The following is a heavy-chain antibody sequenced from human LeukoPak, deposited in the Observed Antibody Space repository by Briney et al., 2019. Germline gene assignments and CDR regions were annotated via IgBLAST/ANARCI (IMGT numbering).Heavy chain of an antibody. D-gene: IGHD5-12*01. V-gene: IGHV3-30*02. J-gene: IGHJ4*02. Sequence: PGGSLRLSCAASGFTFSSYGMHWVRQAPGKGLEWVAFIRHDGRNKYYADSVKGRFTISRDNSKNTLYLQMNSLRAEDTAVYYCARGPSGYHNTGGQGTLVTVSS. CDR1: GFTFSSYG. CDR3: ARGPSGYHNT. CDR2: IRHDGRNK.